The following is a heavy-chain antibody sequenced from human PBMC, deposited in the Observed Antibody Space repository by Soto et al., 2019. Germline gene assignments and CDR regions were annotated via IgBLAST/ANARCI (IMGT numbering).Heavy chain of an antibody. J-gene: IGHJ3*02. V-gene: IGHV1-18*01. CDR3: AREGYYDSRGHDVYDI. D-gene: IGHD3-22*01. Sequence: QVQLVQSGAEVKKPGASVKVSCKASGYTFTSYGISWVRQAPGQGLEWMGWISAYNGNTNYAQKLQGRVTITTDTSESTVYMELRSLKSDDTAVYYCAREGYYDSRGHDVYDIWGQGTLVTVSS. CDR2: ISAYNGNT. CDR1: GYTFTSYG.